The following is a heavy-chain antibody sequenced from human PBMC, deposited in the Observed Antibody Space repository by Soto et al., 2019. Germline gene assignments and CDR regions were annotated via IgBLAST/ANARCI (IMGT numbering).Heavy chain of an antibody. CDR2: IYYSGST. CDR1: GGSISSGDYY. D-gene: IGHD3-3*01. CDR3: AREPFWSGYYMRGAFDI. J-gene: IGHJ3*02. V-gene: IGHV4-30-4*01. Sequence: SETLSLTCTVSGGSISSGDYYWSWIRQPPGKGLEWIGYIYYSGSTYYNPSLKSRVTISVDTSKNQFSLKLSSVTAADTAVYYCAREPFWSGYYMRGAFDIWGQGTMVTVSS.